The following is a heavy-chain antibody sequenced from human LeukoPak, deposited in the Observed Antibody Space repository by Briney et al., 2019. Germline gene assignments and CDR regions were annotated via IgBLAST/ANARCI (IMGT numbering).Heavy chain of an antibody. D-gene: IGHD3-3*01. CDR3: AGNYDSWTGLNY. CDR1: GFTFSGSA. Sequence: GGSLRLSCAASGFTFSGSAMHWVRPASGKGLAWVGHIGNKASNYATDYAPSLKGRFTISRDDSKDTAYLQVNSLKPEDTAVYYCAGNYDSWTGLNYWGLGTLVTVSS. J-gene: IGHJ4*02. V-gene: IGHV3-73*01. CDR2: IGNKASNYAT.